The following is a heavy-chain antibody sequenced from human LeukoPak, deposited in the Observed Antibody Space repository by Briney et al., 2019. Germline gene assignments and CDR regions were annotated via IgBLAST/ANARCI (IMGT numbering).Heavy chain of an antibody. CDR2: INRGGHT. CDR3: AGQRAWFGEWAFDY. J-gene: IGHJ4*02. D-gene: IGHD3-10*01. Sequence: PSETLSLTCSMSSGSITAIDNHYWGWIRQPPGKGLEWIGSINRGGHTYYNPPLESRFTISVDTSKNQFSLMVTSVTAADTAVYYCAGQRAWFGEWAFDYWGPGTLVTVSP. V-gene: IGHV4-39*01. CDR1: SGSITAIDNHY.